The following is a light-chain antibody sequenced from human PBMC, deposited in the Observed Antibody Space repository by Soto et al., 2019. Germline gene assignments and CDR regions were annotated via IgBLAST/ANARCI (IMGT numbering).Light chain of an antibody. J-gene: IGKJ1*01. V-gene: IGKV4-1*01. CDR2: WAS. CDR1: QNLLYSSDNKNY. CDR3: QQYYSTPWT. Sequence: DIVMTQSPDSLAVSLGERATISCKSSQNLLYSSDNKNYLAWYQQKPGQPPRLLIYWASIRASGVPDRFRGSGFGTTFPLPIRSLQTEDLGVYYCQQYYSTPWTFGQGAKVEIK.